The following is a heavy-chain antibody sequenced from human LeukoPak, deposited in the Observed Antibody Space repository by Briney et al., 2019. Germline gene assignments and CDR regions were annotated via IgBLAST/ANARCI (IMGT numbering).Heavy chain of an antibody. V-gene: IGHV4-4*02. D-gene: IGHD6-19*01. J-gene: IGHJ4*02. CDR1: GDSVSGCFW. CDR2: PHHSGSS. CDR3: VRHSGWYFGY. Sequence: SETLSLTCPVPGDSVSGCFWWRWVRQPPHKGVDWIGEPHHSGSSNYNPSLESRVIISLDGSKNLLSLELSSVTAADTAVYYCVRHSGWYFGYWGQGTLVTVSS.